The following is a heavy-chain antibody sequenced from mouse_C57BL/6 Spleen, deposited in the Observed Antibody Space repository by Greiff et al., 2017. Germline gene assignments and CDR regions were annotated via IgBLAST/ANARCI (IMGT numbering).Heavy chain of an antibody. CDR1: GYAFSSSW. CDR2: IYPGDGDT. D-gene: IGHD2-4*01. CDR3: ARYDYDEAFAY. J-gene: IGHJ3*01. V-gene: IGHV1-82*01. Sequence: VKLQESGPELVKPGASVKISCKASGYAFSSSWMNWVKQRPGKGLEWIGRIYPGDGDTNYNGKFKGKATLTADKSSSTAYMQLSSLTSEDSAVYFCARYDYDEAFAYWGQGTLVTVSA.